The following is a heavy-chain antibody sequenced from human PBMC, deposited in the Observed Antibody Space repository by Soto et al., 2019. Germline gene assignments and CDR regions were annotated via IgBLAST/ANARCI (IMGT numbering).Heavy chain of an antibody. CDR3: XXXXXXXXXXYDY. Sequence: QVQLVQSGAEVKNPGASVKVSCKTSGYTFTKYGVGWVRQAPGQGLEWMGWISGSSGNANYAEKVQGRITLTTDTXXXXXXXXXXXXXXXXXXXXXXXXXXXXXXXXYDYWGQGTLVTVSS. CDR1: GYTFTKYG. J-gene: IGHJ4*02. V-gene: IGHV1-18*01. CDR2: ISGSSGNA.